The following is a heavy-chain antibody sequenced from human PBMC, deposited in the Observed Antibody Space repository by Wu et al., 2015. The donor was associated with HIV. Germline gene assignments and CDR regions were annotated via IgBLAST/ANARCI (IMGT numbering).Heavy chain of an antibody. D-gene: IGHD1-14*01. J-gene: IGHJ3*01. V-gene: IGHV1-69*14. CDR3: ARDPKTRGPFIEGPRNVFDV. CDR1: GGIFSKYD. Sequence: QVQLVQSGAEVKKPGSSVRVSCKASGGIFSKYDINWVRQAPGQGLEWMGGTTPMFGTTNYAQKFQGRVTITADMSTTTVHMELSSLRSQDTALYFCARDPKTRGPFIEGPRNVFDVWGQGTMVAVTS. CDR2: TTPMFGTT.